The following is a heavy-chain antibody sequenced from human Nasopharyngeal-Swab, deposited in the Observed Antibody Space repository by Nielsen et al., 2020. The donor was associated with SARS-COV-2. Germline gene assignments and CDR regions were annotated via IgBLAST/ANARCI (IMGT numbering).Heavy chain of an antibody. V-gene: IGHV2-26*01. J-gene: IGHJ4*02. CDR2: IFSNDEK. CDR3: ARMAEMATEKFDY. D-gene: IGHD5-24*01. Sequence: WIRQPPGKALEWLARIFSNDEKSYSTSLKSRLTISKDTSKSQVVLTMTNMDPVDTATYYCARMAEMATEKFDYWGQGTLVTVSS.